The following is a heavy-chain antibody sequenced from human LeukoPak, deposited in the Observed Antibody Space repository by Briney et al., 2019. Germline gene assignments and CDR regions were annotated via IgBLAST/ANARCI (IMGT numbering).Heavy chain of an antibody. CDR1: GFSFSSYS. V-gene: IGHV3-21*01. CDR2: ISTSSSYI. D-gene: IGHD6-19*01. CDR3: AREVENTSGWYSHFDY. J-gene: IGHJ4*02. Sequence: GGSLRPSCAASGFSFSSYSMNWVRQAPGKGLEWVSSISTSSSYIYYADSVKGRFTISRDNAKNSLYLQMNSLRAEDTAVYYCAREVENTSGWYSHFDYWGQGTLVTVSS.